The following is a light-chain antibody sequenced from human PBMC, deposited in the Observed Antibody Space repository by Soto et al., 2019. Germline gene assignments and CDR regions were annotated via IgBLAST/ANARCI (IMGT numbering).Light chain of an antibody. J-gene: IGKJ4*01. Sequence: DIQMTQSPSTLSASVGDRVTITCRASQSISYWLAWYQQKPGKAPKLLIYKASSLESGVPSRFSGSGSGTEFTLTISSLQPDDFATYYCQQYQSYPVTFGEGTKMEIK. CDR3: QQYQSYPVT. V-gene: IGKV1-5*03. CDR1: QSISYW. CDR2: KAS.